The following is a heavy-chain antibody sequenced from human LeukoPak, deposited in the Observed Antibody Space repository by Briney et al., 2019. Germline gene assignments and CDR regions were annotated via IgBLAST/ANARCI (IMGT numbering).Heavy chain of an antibody. Sequence: ASVKVSCKASGYTFTGYYMHWVRQAPGQGLEWMGWINPNSGGTNYAQKFQGRVTTTRDTSISTAYMELSRLRSDDTAVYYCARGPRITMIVVVSYYFDYWGQGTLVTVSS. CDR1: GYTFTGYY. D-gene: IGHD3-22*01. V-gene: IGHV1-2*02. CDR3: ARGPRITMIVVVSYYFDY. CDR2: INPNSGGT. J-gene: IGHJ4*02.